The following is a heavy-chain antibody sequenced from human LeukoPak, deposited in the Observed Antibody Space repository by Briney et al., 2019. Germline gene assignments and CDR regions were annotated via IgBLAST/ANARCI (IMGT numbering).Heavy chain of an antibody. CDR3: ARYGVSSSRSYIDY. CDR2: ISYDGSNK. CDR1: GFAFSSYA. Sequence: PGGSLRLSCAASGFAFSSYAMHWVRQAPGKGLEWVAVISYDGSNKYYADSVKGRFTISRDNAKNSLYLQMHSLRAEDTAVYYCARYGVSSSRSYIDYWGQGTLVTVSS. J-gene: IGHJ4*02. V-gene: IGHV3-30*04. D-gene: IGHD2-2*01.